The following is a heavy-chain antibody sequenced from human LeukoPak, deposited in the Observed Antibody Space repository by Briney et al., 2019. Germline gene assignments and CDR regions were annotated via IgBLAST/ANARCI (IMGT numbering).Heavy chain of an antibody. CDR2: IYYSGST. D-gene: IGHD3-9*01. CDR1: GGSISSGGYY. CDR3: AREQRGHYDILTGYFDY. V-gene: IGHV4-31*03. Sequence: SETLSLTCTVSGGSISSGGYYWSWIRQHPGKGLEWIGYIYYSGSTYYNPSLKSRVTISVDTSKNQFSPKLSSVTAADTAVYYCAREQRGHYDILTGYFDYWGQGTLVTVSS. J-gene: IGHJ4*02.